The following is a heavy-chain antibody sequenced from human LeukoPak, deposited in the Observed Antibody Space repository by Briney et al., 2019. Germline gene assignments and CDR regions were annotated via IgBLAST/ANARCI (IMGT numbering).Heavy chain of an antibody. Sequence: QPGGSLRLSCAASGFTFSSYAMHWVRQAPGKGLEWVAVISYDGSNKYYADSVKGRFTISRDNSKNTLYLQMSSLRAEDTAIYYCAKVILGVNVPHWFDPWGQGTLVTVSS. CDR1: GFTFSSYA. V-gene: IGHV3-30-3*01. CDR3: AKVILGVNVPHWFDP. CDR2: ISYDGSNK. J-gene: IGHJ5*02. D-gene: IGHD3-3*01.